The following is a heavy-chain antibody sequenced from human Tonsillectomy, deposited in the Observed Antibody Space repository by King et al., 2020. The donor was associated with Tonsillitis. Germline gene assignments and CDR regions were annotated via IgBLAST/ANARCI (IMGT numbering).Heavy chain of an antibody. CDR2: IYYSGST. D-gene: IGHD5-18*01. J-gene: IGHJ4*02. Sequence: QLQESGPGLVKPSETLSLTCTVSGGSISSSSYYWGWIRQPPGKGLEWIGSIYYSGSTYYNPSLKSRVTRSVDTSKNQFSLKRSSVTAADTAVYYCARFQLWLRAMDYWGQGTLVTVSS. CDR1: GGSISSSSYY. V-gene: IGHV4-39*01. CDR3: ARFQLWLRAMDY.